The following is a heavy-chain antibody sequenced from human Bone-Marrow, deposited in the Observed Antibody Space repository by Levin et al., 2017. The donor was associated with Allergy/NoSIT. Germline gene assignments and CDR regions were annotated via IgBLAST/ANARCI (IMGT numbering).Heavy chain of an antibody. CDR3: AKDALLEWFYEDDPGLDY. J-gene: IGHJ4*02. CDR2: ISYDGSNK. CDR1: GFTFSSYG. D-gene: IGHD3-3*01. V-gene: IGHV3-30*18. Sequence: SGGSLRLSCAASGFTFSSYGMHWVRQAPGKGLEWVAVISYDGSNKYYADSVKGRFTISRDNSKNTLYLQMNSLRAEDTAVYYCAKDALLEWFYEDDPGLDYWGQGTLVTVSS.